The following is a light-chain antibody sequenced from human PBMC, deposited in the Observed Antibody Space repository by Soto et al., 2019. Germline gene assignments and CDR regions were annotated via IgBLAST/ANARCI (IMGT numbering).Light chain of an antibody. V-gene: IGKV1-27*01. CDR1: QGISNY. CDR2: AAS. CDR3: QDDNGYHCL. J-gene: IGKJ1*01. Sequence: DIQMTQSPSSLSASVGDRVTITCRASQGISNYLAWYQQKPGKVPQLLIYAASTLPSGVTSRLSGSGSGTVFSFPISGQPPESVASSYSQDDNGYHCLFGQ.